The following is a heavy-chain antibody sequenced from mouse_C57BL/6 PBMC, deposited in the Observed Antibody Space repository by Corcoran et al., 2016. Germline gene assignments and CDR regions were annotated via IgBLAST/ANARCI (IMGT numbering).Heavy chain of an antibody. D-gene: IGHD2-4*01. CDR3: ASPYDYDWFAY. CDR2: ISYDGSN. CDR1: GYSITSGYY. V-gene: IGHV3-6*01. Sequence: DVQLQESGPGLVKPSQSLSLTCSVTGYSITSGYYWNWIRQFPGNKLEWMGYISYDGSNNYNPSLKNRISITRDTSKNQFFLKLNSVTTEDTATYYCASPYDYDWFAYWGQGTLVTVSA. J-gene: IGHJ3*01.